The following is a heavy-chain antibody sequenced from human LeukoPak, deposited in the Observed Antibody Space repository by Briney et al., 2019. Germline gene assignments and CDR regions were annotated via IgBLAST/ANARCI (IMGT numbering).Heavy chain of an antibody. D-gene: IGHD3-22*01. CDR3: AKERSSSGYYDY. V-gene: IGHV3-33*06. J-gene: IGHJ4*02. CDR1: GFTFSSYG. Sequence: GGSLRLSCAASGFTFSSYGMHWVRQAPGKGLEWVAVVWDDGSSQNYADSVKGRFTISRDNSKNMLYLQMNSLRAEDTAVYYCAKERSSSGYYDYWGQGTLVTVSS. CDR2: VWDDGSSQ.